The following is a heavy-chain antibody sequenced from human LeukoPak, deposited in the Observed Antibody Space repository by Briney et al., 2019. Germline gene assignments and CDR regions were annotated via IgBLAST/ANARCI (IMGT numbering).Heavy chain of an antibody. D-gene: IGHD3-22*01. V-gene: IGHV1-18*01. CDR1: GYTFTSYD. CDR2: ISAYNGNT. CDR3: ARDFESYYYDSSGYVLFDY. J-gene: IGHJ4*02. Sequence: GASVKVSCKASGYTFTSYDISWVRQAPGQGLEWMGWISAYNGNTNCAQKLQGRVTMTTDTSTSTAYMELRSLRSDDTAVYYCARDFESYYYDSSGYVLFDYWGQGTLVTVSS.